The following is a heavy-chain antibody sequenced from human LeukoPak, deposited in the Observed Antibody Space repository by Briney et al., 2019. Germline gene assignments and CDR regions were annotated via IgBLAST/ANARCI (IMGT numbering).Heavy chain of an antibody. Sequence: GASVKVCCKVSGYTLTELSMHWVRQAPGKGLEWMGIINPSGGSTSYAQKFQGRVTMTRDTSTSTVYMELSSLRSEDTAVYYCARRVPAAIGSYYFDYWGQGTLVTVSS. CDR1: GYTLTELS. J-gene: IGHJ4*02. V-gene: IGHV1-46*03. D-gene: IGHD2-2*02. CDR2: INPSGGST. CDR3: ARRVPAAIGSYYFDY.